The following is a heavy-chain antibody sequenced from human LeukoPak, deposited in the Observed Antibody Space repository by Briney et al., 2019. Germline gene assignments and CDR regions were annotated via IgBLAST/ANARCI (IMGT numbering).Heavy chain of an antibody. CDR2: IYDSGST. J-gene: IGHJ6*02. CDR1: GGSISGYY. D-gene: IGHD3-3*01. CDR3: ARVGGTNFYYYGLDV. Sequence: PSETLSLTCAVSGGSISGYYWGWIRQPPGKGLEWIGYIYDSGSTNYNPSLKSRVTISVDTSKNQFSLKLNSVTAADTAVYYCARVGGTNFYYYGLDVWGQGTTVTVSS. V-gene: IGHV4-59*01.